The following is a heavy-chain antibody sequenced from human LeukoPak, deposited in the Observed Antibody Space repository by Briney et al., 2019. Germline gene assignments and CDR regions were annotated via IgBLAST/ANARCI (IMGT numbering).Heavy chain of an antibody. Sequence: GGSLRLSCAASGFTFSSYAMSWVRQAPGKGLEWVSAISGSGGSTYYADSVKGRFTISRDNSKNTLYLQMNSLRAADTAMYYCSKHRIVGASPLDYWGQGTMVTVSS. CDR1: GFTFSSYA. V-gene: IGHV3-23*01. J-gene: IGHJ4*02. D-gene: IGHD1-26*01. CDR3: SKHRIVGASPLDY. CDR2: ISGSGGST.